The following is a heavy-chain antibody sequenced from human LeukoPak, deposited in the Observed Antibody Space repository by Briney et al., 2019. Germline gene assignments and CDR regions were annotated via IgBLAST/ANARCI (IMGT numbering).Heavy chain of an antibody. Sequence: SETLSLTCTVSGGSISNSSYYWGWIRQPPGKGLEWIGSIYYSGSTYYNPSLKSRVTISVDTSKNQFSLKLSSVTAADTAVYYCARHVGTTVYYFDYWGQGTLVTVSS. V-gene: IGHV4-39*01. CDR2: IYYSGST. CDR3: ARHVGTTVYYFDY. D-gene: IGHD4-17*01. J-gene: IGHJ4*02. CDR1: GGSISNSSYY.